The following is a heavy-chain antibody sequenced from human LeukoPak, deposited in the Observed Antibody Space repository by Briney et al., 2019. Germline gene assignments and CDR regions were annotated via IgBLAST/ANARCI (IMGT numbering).Heavy chain of an antibody. Sequence: PGGSLRLSCAASGFTFSSYAMSWVRQAPGKGLEWVSTISRGDDSTYYADSVKGRFTISRDNSKNTLYLQMNSLTTEDTAVYYCAKDTVPRMVYDFWGQGTLVTVSS. D-gene: IGHD2-8*01. CDR3: AKDTVPRMVYDF. CDR1: GFTFSSYA. V-gene: IGHV3-23*01. J-gene: IGHJ4*02. CDR2: ISRGDDST.